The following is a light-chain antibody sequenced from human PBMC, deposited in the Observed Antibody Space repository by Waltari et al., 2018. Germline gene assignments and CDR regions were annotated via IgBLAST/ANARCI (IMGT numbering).Light chain of an antibody. CDR3: QQYNDWPPVT. J-gene: IGKJ4*01. CDR2: GVS. CDR1: QSVSSN. Sequence: TVMTQSPVALAVSPRETVTLPCRASQSVSSNLAWYQQKPGQAPRLLIYGVSTRATGIPARFSGSGSGTEFTLTISSLQSEDFAVYYCQQYNDWPPVTFGGGTKVEIK. V-gene: IGKV3-15*01.